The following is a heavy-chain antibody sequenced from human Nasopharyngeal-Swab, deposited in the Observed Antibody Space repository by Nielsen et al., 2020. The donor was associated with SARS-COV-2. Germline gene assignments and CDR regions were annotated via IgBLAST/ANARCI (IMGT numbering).Heavy chain of an antibody. CDR1: GFSVSTKY. Sequence: GESLKISCAAPGFSVSTKYMSWVRQAPGKGLEWVSSIYAGGSTYYADSVKGRFTISRDNSKNTLYLQMNSLRAEDTAVYYCARGDDSSGYPYSHDYWGQGTLVTVSS. V-gene: IGHV3-66*01. J-gene: IGHJ4*02. D-gene: IGHD3-22*01. CDR2: IYAGGST. CDR3: ARGDDSSGYPYSHDY.